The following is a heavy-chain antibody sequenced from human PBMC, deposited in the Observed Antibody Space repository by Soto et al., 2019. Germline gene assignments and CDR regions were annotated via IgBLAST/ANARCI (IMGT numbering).Heavy chain of an antibody. V-gene: IGHV4-34*01. D-gene: IGHD6-6*01. Sequence: QVQLQQWGAGLLKPSETLSLTCAVYCVSFSGYYWSWIRQPPGKGLEWIGEINHSGSNNYNPSLQSRVTMSVDTSKNQFSLKLSSVTDEDTAVYYCARTSRFDCWGQGTLVTVSS. J-gene: IGHJ4*02. CDR1: CVSFSGYY. CDR2: INHSGSN. CDR3: ARTSRFDC.